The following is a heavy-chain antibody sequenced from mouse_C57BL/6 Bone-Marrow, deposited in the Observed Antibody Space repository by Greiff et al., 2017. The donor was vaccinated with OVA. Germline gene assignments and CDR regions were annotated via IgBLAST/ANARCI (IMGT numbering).Heavy chain of an antibody. CDR3: ARGGPTIVTLDY. V-gene: IGHV3-6*01. CDR1: GYSITSGYY. Sequence: EVKLVESGPGLVKPSQSLSLTCSVTGYSITSGYYWNWIRQFPGNKLEWMGYISYDGSNNYNPSLKNRIAITRDTSKNQLFLKLNSVTTEDTATYYRARGGPTIVTLDYWGQGTTLTVSS. J-gene: IGHJ2*01. CDR2: ISYDGSN. D-gene: IGHD2-5*01.